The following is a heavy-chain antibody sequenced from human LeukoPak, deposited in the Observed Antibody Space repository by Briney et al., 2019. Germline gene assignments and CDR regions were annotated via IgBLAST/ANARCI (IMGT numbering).Heavy chain of an antibody. CDR1: GLSVSSSY. V-gene: IGHV3-53*01. Sequence: GGSLRLSCAASGLSVSSSYMSWVRQAPGKGLEWVSVIFADGGTFYADSVKGRFTFSRDNSRNTLYLQMNSLTVEDTAVYYCARDDGGYWGQGTLVTVSS. D-gene: IGHD3-3*01. J-gene: IGHJ4*02. CDR3: ARDDGGY. CDR2: IFADGGT.